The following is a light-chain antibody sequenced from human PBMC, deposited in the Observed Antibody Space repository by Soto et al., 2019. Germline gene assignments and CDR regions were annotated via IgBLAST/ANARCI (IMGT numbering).Light chain of an antibody. CDR2: DVN. CDR1: SSDVGGYNY. V-gene: IGLV2-14*01. Sequence: QSALTQPASVSGSPGQSITISCTGTSSDVGGYNYVSWYQQYPGKAPKLMIYDVNNRPSGVSDRFSGSKSGHTTSLTISGLKAEDEADYYCASYTSSTTVVFGGGTKVTVL. J-gene: IGLJ2*01. CDR3: ASYTSSTTVV.